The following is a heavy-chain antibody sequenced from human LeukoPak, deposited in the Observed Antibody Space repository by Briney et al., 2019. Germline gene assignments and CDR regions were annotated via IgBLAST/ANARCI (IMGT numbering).Heavy chain of an antibody. CDR1: GFTFSSYS. V-gene: IGHV3-21*01. J-gene: IGHJ4*02. CDR2: ISSSSSYI. Sequence: PGGSLRLSCAASGFTFSSYSMNWVRQAPGNGLEWVSSISSSSSYIYYADSVKGRFTISRDNAKNSLYLQMNSLRAEDTAVYYCARLKGSGSYSFDYWGQGTLVTVSS. D-gene: IGHD3-10*01. CDR3: ARLKGSGSYSFDY.